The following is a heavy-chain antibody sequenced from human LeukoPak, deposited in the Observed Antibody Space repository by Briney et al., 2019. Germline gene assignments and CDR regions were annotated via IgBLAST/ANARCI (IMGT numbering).Heavy chain of an antibody. J-gene: IGHJ3*02. CDR1: GYTFTGYY. Sequence: ASVKVSCKASGYTFTGYYMHWVRQAPGQGLEWMGWINPNSGGTNYAQKFQGGVTMTRDTSISTAYMELSRLRSDDTAVYYCASGREYYGSGSHDDAFDIWGQGTMVTVSS. D-gene: IGHD3-10*01. CDR2: INPNSGGT. V-gene: IGHV1-2*02. CDR3: ASGREYYGSGSHDDAFDI.